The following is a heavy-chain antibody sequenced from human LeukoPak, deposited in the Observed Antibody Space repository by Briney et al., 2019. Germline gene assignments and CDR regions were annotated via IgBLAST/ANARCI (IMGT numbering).Heavy chain of an antibody. CDR2: IYYSGST. Sequence: SETLSLTCTVAGGSISSYYWSWIRQPPGKGLEWIGYIYYSGSTNYNPSLKSRVTISVDTSKNQFSLKLSSVTAADTAVYYCARSRIQLWLYYFDYWGQGTLVTVSS. CDR1: GGSISSYY. J-gene: IGHJ4*02. D-gene: IGHD5-18*01. CDR3: ARSRIQLWLYYFDY. V-gene: IGHV4-59*01.